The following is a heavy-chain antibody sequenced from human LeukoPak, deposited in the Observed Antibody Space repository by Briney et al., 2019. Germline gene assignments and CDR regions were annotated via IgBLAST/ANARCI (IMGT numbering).Heavy chain of an antibody. J-gene: IGHJ4*02. CDR3: ARLSGYYSLFDY. CDR2: INHSGST. CDR1: GGSFSGYY. Sequence: SETLSLTCAVYGGSFSGYYWSWIRQPPGKGLEWIGEINHSGSTNYNPSLKSRVTISVDTSKNQFSLKLSSVTAADTAVYYCARLSGYYSLFDYWGQGTLVTVSS. V-gene: IGHV4-34*01. D-gene: IGHD3-22*01.